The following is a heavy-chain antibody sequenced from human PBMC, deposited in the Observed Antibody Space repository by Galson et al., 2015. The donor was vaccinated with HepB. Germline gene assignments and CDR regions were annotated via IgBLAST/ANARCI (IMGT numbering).Heavy chain of an antibody. CDR3: AKDLRPDGVYDLDV. J-gene: IGHJ6*04. V-gene: IGHV3-23*01. CDR2: IVGNAGRI. Sequence: SLRLSCAASGFNFGIYAMSWVRQTPGKGLEWVSTIVGNAGRIWTADSVKGRFTISRENSRNTLYLQMNSLGVVDTAVYYCAKDLRPDGVYDLDVWGKGTTVTVSS. D-gene: IGHD2-8*01. CDR1: GFNFGIYA.